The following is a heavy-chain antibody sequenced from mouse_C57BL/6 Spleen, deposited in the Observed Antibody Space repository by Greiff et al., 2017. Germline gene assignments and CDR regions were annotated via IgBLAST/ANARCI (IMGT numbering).Heavy chain of an antibody. V-gene: IGHV5-4*03. CDR1: GFTFSSYA. Sequence: EVMLVESGGGLVKPGGSLKLSCAASGFTFSSYAMSWVRQTPEKRLEWVATISDGGSYTYYPENVKGRFTISRDNAKNNLYLQMSHLKSEDTAMYYCAKSYYYGSSRDAMDYWGQGTSVTVSS. D-gene: IGHD1-1*01. J-gene: IGHJ4*01. CDR2: ISDGGSYT. CDR3: AKSYYYGSSRDAMDY.